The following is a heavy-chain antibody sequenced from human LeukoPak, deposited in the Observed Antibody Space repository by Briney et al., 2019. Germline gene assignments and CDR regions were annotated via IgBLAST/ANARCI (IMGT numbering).Heavy chain of an antibody. V-gene: IGHV1-46*01. J-gene: IGHJ6*03. CDR3: ARGPEGYYYYYYMDV. Sequence: ASVKVSCKASGYTFTSYYMHWVRQAPGQGLEWMGIINPSGGSTSYAQKFQGRVTMTRDTSTSTVYMELSSLRSEDTAVYYCARGPEGYYYYYYMDVWGKGTTVTASS. CDR1: GYTFTSYY. CDR2: INPSGGST.